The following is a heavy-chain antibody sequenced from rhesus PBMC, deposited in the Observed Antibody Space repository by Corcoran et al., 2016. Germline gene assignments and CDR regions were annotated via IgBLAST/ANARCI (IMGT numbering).Heavy chain of an antibody. CDR2: IYGSSGNT. J-gene: IGHJ4*01. CDR3: ARNPPGDYSGSYSFDY. Sequence: QVQLQESGPGLVKPSETLSLTCGVSGGSISSGYCWSWIRQPPGKGLEWIWYIYGSSGNTYYNPSRKGRDTISKAPSKNQFSLKLSSMTAAETAVYYCARNPPGDYSGSYSFDYWGQGVLVTVSS. V-gene: IGHV4S7*01. D-gene: IGHD3-16*01. CDR1: GGSISSGYC.